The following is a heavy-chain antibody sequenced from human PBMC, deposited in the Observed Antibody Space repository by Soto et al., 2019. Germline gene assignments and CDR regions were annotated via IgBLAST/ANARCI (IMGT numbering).Heavy chain of an antibody. V-gene: IGHV1-2*04. CDR1: GYSFTDYP. Sequence: QVQLVQSGAEVKKPGASVRVSCKASGYSFTDYPIHWVRQAPGQGLEWLGRINPKSGGTSTAQKFQGWVTMTRDRSISTVYMELTRLRSDDTAVYFCARGHSTDCSNGVCSFFYNHEMDVW. CDR3: ARGHSTDCSNGVCSFFYNHEMDV. J-gene: IGHJ6*01. CDR2: INPKSGGT. D-gene: IGHD2-8*01.